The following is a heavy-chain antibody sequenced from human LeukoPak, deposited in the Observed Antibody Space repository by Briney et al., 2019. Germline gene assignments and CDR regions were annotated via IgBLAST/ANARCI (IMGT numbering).Heavy chain of an antibody. CDR3: AKDFISTY. V-gene: IGHV3-23*01. D-gene: IGHD2/OR15-2a*01. Sequence: GGSLRLSCAASGFTFSSYAMSWVRQAPGKGLEWVSAISNSGDSTYNADSAKDRFTISRDNSKNTLYLQMNSLRAEDTAVYYCAKDFISTYWGQGALVTVSS. CDR1: GFTFSSYA. CDR2: ISNSGDST. J-gene: IGHJ4*02.